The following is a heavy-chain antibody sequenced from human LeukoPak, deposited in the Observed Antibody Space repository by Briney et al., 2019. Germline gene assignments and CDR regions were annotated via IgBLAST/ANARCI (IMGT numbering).Heavy chain of an antibody. Sequence: PGGSLRLSCAASGFTFSSYSMNWVRQAPGKGLEWVSSISSSSSYIYHADSVKGRFTISRDNAKNSLYLQMNSLRAEDTAVYYCARPPITGTAPYYFDYWGQGTLVTVSS. J-gene: IGHJ4*02. CDR2: ISSSSSYI. V-gene: IGHV3-21*01. D-gene: IGHD1-7*01. CDR1: GFTFSSYS. CDR3: ARPPITGTAPYYFDY.